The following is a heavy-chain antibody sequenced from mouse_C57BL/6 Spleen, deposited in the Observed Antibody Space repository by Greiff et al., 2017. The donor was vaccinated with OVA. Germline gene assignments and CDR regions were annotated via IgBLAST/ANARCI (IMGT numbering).Heavy chain of an antibody. V-gene: IGHV1-61*01. CDR1: GYTFTSYW. CDR3: AREEIYYAMDY. CDR2: IYPSDSET. Sequence: VQLQQPGAELVRPGSSVKLSCKASGYTFTSYWLVWVKQRPGQGLEWIGNIYPSDSETHYNQKFKDKATLTVDKSSSTAYMQLSSLTSEDSAVYYCAREEIYYAMDYWGQGTSVTVSS. J-gene: IGHJ4*01.